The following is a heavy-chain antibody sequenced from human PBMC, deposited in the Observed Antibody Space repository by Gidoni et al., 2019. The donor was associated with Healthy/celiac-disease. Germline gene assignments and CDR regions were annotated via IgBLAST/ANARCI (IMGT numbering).Heavy chain of an antibody. Sequence: QVQMVQSGAEVRKTGSSVKVSCKAPGGTFSSYAIRWVRQAPGQGLEGMGGIIPIFVTANYAQKFQGRVTITADESTSTAYMELRSLRSEDTAVYYCARSQFKIEYSSSSVLYYFDYWGQGTLVTVSS. CDR3: ARSQFKIEYSSSSVLYYFDY. J-gene: IGHJ4*02. V-gene: IGHV1-69*01. CDR1: GGTFSSYA. D-gene: IGHD6-6*01. CDR2: IIPIFVTA.